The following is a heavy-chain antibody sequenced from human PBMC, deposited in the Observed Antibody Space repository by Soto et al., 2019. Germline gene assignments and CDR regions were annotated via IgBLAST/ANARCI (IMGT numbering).Heavy chain of an antibody. D-gene: IGHD6-6*01. J-gene: IGHJ4*02. CDR2: INAGNGNT. V-gene: IGHV1-3*01. Sequence: ASVKVSCKASGYTFTSYAMHWVRQAPGQRLEWMGWINAGNGNTKYSQKFQGRVTITRDTSASRAYMELSSLRSEDTAVYYCARSPYPSIAARPFDYWGQGTLVTVSS. CDR3: ARSPYPSIAARPFDY. CDR1: GYTFTSYA.